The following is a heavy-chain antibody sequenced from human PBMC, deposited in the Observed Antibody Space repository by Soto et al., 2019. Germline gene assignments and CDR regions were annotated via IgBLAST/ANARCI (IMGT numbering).Heavy chain of an antibody. V-gene: IGHV1-69*01. CDR1: GGTFSSYA. CDR2: IIHIFGTA. CDR3: AAQYCSGGSCSYYYYGMDV. D-gene: IGHD2-15*01. J-gene: IGHJ6*02. Sequence: QVQLVQSGAEVKKPGSSVKVSCTASGGTFSSYAISWVRQAPGQGLEWMGGIIHIFGTANYAQNFQGRVTITADESTSTAYMELSSLRSEDTAVYYCAAQYCSGGSCSYYYYGMDVWGQGTTVTVSS.